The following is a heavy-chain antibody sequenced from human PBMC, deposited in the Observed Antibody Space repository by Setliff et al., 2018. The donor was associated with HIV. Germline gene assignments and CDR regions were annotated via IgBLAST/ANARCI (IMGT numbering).Heavy chain of an antibody. CDR1: GYTFSNYS. V-gene: IGHV1-46*01. D-gene: IGHD3-3*01. CDR3: ARLRPTAFFDY. J-gene: IGHJ4*02. Sequence: ASVKVSCKASGYTFSNYSLHWVRQAPGQGLEWMGVINPHGGSTNYAQKFQGRVTMTRDASTSTVYMELSSLRSDDTAVYYCARLRPTAFFDYWGQGTLVTVSS. CDR2: INPHGGST.